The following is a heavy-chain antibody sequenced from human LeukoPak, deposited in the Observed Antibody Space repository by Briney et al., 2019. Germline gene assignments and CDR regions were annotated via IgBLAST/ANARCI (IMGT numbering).Heavy chain of an antibody. CDR1: GFTFSSYA. CDR3: AKEGGYCSSTSCRNWFDP. J-gene: IGHJ5*02. V-gene: IGHV3-23*01. Sequence: PGGSLRLSCAASGFTFSSYAMSWVRQAPGKGLEWVSAISGSGGSTYYADSVKGRFTISRDNSKNTLYLQMNSLRAEDTAVYYCAKEGGYCSSTSCRNWFDPWGQGTLVTVSS. D-gene: IGHD2-2*01. CDR2: ISGSGGST.